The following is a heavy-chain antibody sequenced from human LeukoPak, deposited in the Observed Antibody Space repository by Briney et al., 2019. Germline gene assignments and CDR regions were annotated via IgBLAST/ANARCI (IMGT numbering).Heavy chain of an antibody. V-gene: IGHV5-51*01. CDR2: IYPGDSDT. J-gene: IGHJ5*02. CDR1: GYSFTSYW. CDR3: ARGLKAVADEPSVSGVNWFDP. Sequence: RGESLKISCKGSGYSFTSYWIGWVRQMPGKGLEWMGIIYPGDSDTRYSPSFQGQVTISADKSISTAYLQWSSLKASDTAMYYCARGLKAVADEPSVSGVNWFDPWGQGTLVTVSS. D-gene: IGHD6-19*01.